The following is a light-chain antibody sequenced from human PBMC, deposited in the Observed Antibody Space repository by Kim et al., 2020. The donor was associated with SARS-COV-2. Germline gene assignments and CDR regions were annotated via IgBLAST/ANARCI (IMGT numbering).Light chain of an antibody. Sequence: APGERATLSGRASQTVSSRLAWYQQKPGQAPRLLIYDATTRATGVPARFSGSGSETDFTLTISSLQSEDFAVYYCQQSNDWPPLTFGQGTKVDIK. CDR2: DAT. CDR1: QTVSSR. J-gene: IGKJ1*01. V-gene: IGKV3-15*01. CDR3: QQSNDWPPLT.